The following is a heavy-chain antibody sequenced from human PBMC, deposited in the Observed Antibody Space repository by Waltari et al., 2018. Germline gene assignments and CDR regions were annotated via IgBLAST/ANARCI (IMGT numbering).Heavy chain of an antibody. CDR1: GYTFTGYY. V-gene: IGHV1-2*02. Sequence: QVQLVQSGAEVKKPGASVKVSCKASGYTFTGYYMHWVRQAPGQGLEWMGWINPNRGGTNYAQKFQGRVTMTRDTSISTAYMELSRLRSDDTAVYYCARGPSGSYLWVGDYWGQGTLVTVSS. J-gene: IGHJ4*02. D-gene: IGHD1-26*01. CDR2: INPNRGGT. CDR3: ARGPSGSYLWVGDY.